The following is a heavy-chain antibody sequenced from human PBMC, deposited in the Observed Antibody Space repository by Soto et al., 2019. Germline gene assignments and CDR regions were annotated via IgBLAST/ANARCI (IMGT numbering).Heavy chain of an antibody. CDR1: GYTFTGYY. J-gene: IGHJ6*02. CDR2: INPNSGGT. Sequence: ASVKVSCKASGYTFTGYYMHWVRQAPGQGLEWMGWINPNSGGTNYAQKFQGRVTMTRDTSISTAYLELSRPRSDDTAVYYCARVEVDCSSTSCSLYGMDVWGQGTTVPVSS. V-gene: IGHV1-2*02. D-gene: IGHD2-2*01. CDR3: ARVEVDCSSTSCSLYGMDV.